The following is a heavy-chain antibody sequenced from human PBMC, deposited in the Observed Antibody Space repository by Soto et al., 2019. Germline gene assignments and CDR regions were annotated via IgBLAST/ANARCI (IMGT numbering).Heavy chain of an antibody. CDR2: INHRGST. V-gene: IGHV4-34*01. J-gene: IGHJ5*02. CDR3: ARDGFCTSTTCRVGNWFDP. D-gene: IGHD2-2*01. CDR1: GGSFSGYY. Sequence: SETLSLTCVVYGGSFSGYYWSWIRPSPGKGLEWIGGINHRGSTNYNPSLESRVTISVDTSKNQFSLKLPSVTAADTAMYYCARDGFCTSTTCRVGNWFDPWGQGTLVTVSS.